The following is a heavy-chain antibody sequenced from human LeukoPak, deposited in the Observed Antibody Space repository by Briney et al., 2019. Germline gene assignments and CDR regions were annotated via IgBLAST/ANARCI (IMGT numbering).Heavy chain of an antibody. CDR1: GFSLSTSGMS. CDR3: ARIQVSQNYVDY. V-gene: IGHV2-70*17. D-gene: IGHD5/OR15-5a*01. J-gene: IGHJ4*02. CDR2: IDWDDDK. Sequence: ESGPALVKPTQTLTLTCTFSGFSLSTSGMSVTWIRQPPGKALEWLVRIDWDDDKFYSSSLKTRLTISKDTSKNQVVLTMTNLDPVDTATYYCARIQVSQNYVDYWGQGTLVTVSS.